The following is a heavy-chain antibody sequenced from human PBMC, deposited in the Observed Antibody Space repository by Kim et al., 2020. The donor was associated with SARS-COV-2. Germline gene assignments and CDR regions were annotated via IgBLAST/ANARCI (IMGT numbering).Heavy chain of an antibody. CDR2: IKDSGSST. CDR1: GFSFSSYA. V-gene: IGHV3-23*01. Sequence: GGSLRLSCAASGFSFSSYAMTWVRQTPGKGLEWVAGIKDSGSSTYYADSVKGRFTISRDNSRNTVCLQMNNVRADDTAVYYCTSPYCGAGSCYAGYWGQG. CDR3: TSPYCGAGSCYAGY. D-gene: IGHD2-15*01. J-gene: IGHJ4*02.